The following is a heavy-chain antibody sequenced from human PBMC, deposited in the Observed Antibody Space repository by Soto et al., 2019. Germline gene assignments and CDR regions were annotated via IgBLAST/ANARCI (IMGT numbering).Heavy chain of an antibody. V-gene: IGHV3-23*01. CDR3: TTQFFLSSRTPPEDV. CDR1: WFTFGNYA. Sequence: LXLSCEASWFTFGNYAMTWVRQGPVRELEWVSAHSGSSLNTYYADSVKGRVTISRDNSKNTMYLEMNSLRVDDTAVYYCTTQFFLSSRTPPEDVWGQGAPVTVSS. J-gene: IGHJ6*02. CDR2: HSGSSLNT.